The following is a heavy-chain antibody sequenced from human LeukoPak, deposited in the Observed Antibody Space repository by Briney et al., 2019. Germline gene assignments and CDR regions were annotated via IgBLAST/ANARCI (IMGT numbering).Heavy chain of an antibody. Sequence: PSETLSLTCAVYGGSFSGYYWSWIRQPPGKGLEWIREINHSGSTNYNPSLKSRVTISVDTSKNQFSLKLSSVTAADTAVYYCARAFNLVFRGQYYDILTRSGGMDVWGQGTTVTVSS. D-gene: IGHD3-9*01. CDR3: ARAFNLVFRGQYYDILTRSGGMDV. J-gene: IGHJ6*02. V-gene: IGHV4-34*01. CDR2: INHSGST. CDR1: GGSFSGYY.